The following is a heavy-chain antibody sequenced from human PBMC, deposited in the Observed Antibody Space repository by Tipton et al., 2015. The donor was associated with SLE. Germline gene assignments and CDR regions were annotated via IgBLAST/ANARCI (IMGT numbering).Heavy chain of an antibody. V-gene: IGHV4-38-2*02. CDR3: ARDGGELQH. Sequence: TLSLTCAVSGYSISSGYYWGWIRQPPGKGLEWIGYIYYSGSTNYNPSLKSRVTISVDTSKNQFSLKLSSVTAADTAVYYCARDGGELQHWGQGTLVTVSS. CDR1: GYSISSGYY. CDR2: IYYSGST. D-gene: IGHD3-3*01. J-gene: IGHJ1*01.